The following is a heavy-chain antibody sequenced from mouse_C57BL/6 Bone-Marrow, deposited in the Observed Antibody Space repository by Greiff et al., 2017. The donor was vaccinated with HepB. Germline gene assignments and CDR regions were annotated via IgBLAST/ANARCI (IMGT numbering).Heavy chain of an antibody. CDR3: ARSYYYGSSYGGFAY. D-gene: IGHD1-1*01. CDR2: IYPRSGNT. J-gene: IGHJ3*01. V-gene: IGHV1-81*01. Sequence: QVQLKESGAELARPGASVKLSCKASGYTFTSYGISWVKQRTGQGLEWIGEIYPRSGNTYYNEKFKGKATLTADKSSSTEYMELRSLTSEDSAVYFCARSYYYGSSYGGFAYWGQGTLVTVSA. CDR1: GYTFTSYG.